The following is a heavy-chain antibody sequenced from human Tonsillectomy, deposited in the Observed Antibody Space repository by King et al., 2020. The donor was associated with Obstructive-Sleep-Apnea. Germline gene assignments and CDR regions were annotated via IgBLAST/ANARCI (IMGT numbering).Heavy chain of an antibody. V-gene: IGHV5-51*01. CDR2: MYPGNSDT. CDR1: GYSFTNYW. Sequence: QLVQSGAEVKKSGESLKISCKGFGYSFTNYWIGWVRQMSGKGLEWMGIMYPGNSDTRYSPSSQGQVTISADKSISTAYLQWNTLKASDTAMYYCARGDAFDIWGQGTMVTVSS. CDR3: ARGDAFDI. J-gene: IGHJ3*02.